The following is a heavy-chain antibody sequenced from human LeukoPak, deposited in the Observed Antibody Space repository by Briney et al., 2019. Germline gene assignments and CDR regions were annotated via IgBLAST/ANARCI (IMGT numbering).Heavy chain of an antibody. CDR2: ISYDGSST. V-gene: IGHV3-30-3*01. Sequence: PGGSLRLSCAASGFIFSSYAMHWVRQAPGKGLEWVAVISYDGSSTDYADSVKGRFTISRDNSKSALYLQMNSLRAEDTAVYYCARCRDYNFWSGSAVDYWGQGTLVTVSS. J-gene: IGHJ4*02. CDR3: ARCRDYNFWSGSAVDY. CDR1: GFIFSSYA. D-gene: IGHD3-3*01.